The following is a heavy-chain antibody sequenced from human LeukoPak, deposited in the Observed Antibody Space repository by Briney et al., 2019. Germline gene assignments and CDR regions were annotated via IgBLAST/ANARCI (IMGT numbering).Heavy chain of an antibody. CDR3: AKDGPYFYYGMDV. CDR2: ISYDGSNK. Sequence: GRSLRLSCAASGHMFSSYGMHWVRQAPGKGLEWLAHISYDGSNKYYADSIKGRFTISRDNSMYTLYLQMNGLRAEYTAVYYCAKDGPYFYYGMDVWGQGTTVTVS. J-gene: IGHJ6*02. CDR1: GHMFSSYG. V-gene: IGHV3-30*18.